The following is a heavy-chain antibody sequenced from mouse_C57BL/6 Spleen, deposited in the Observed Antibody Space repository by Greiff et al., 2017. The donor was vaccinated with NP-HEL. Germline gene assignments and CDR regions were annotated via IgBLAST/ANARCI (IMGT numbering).Heavy chain of an antibody. CDR3: TTDYGSSFDY. J-gene: IGHJ2*01. D-gene: IGHD1-1*01. V-gene: IGHV14-4*01. Sequence: VQLQQSGAELVRPGASVKLSCTASGFNIKDDYMHWVKQRPEQGLEWIGWIDPENGDTEYASKFQGKATITADTSSNTAYLQLSSLTSADAAVYYCTTDYGSSFDYWGQGTTRTVSS. CDR2: IDPENGDT. CDR1: GFNIKDDY.